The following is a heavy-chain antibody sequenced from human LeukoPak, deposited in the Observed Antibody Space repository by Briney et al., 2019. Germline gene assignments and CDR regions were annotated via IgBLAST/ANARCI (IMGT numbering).Heavy chain of an antibody. CDR2: IYSGGNT. CDR1: GFTFGNAW. V-gene: IGHV3-66*01. CDR3: ARSLTGYGGVLDY. Sequence: GGSLRLSCAASGFTFGNAWMTWVRQAPGKGLEWVSVIYSGGNTNYSDSVKGRFTISRDTSKNTLYLQMNSLRAEDTAVYYCARSLTGYGGVLDYWGQGTLVTVSS. D-gene: IGHD4-23*01. J-gene: IGHJ4*02.